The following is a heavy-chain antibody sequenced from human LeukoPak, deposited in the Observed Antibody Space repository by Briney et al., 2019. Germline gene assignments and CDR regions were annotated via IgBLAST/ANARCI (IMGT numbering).Heavy chain of an antibody. CDR2: IIPILGIA. J-gene: IGHJ3*02. D-gene: IGHD2-2*01. V-gene: IGHV1-69*02. CDR3: ASPRAFCSSTSCQTANGAFDI. Sequence: SVKVSCKASGGTFSSYTISWVRQASGQGLEWMGRIIPILGIANYAQKFQGRVTITADKSTSTAYMELSSLRSEDTAVYYCASPRAFCSSTSCQTANGAFDIWGQGTMVTVSS. CDR1: GGTFSSYT.